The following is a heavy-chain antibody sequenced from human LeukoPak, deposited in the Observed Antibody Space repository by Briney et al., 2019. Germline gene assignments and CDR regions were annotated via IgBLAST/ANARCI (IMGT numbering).Heavy chain of an antibody. D-gene: IGHD1-26*01. CDR2: IFPGDSDT. Sequence: GASLQISCQGSGSSFTSYYIAWVRQLPGKGLEWMGVIFPGDSDTRYSPSFQGQVTISADKSISTAYLQWSSPKASDTAMYYCARPRIVGTLGAFDIWGQGTMVTVSS. CDR1: GSSFTSYY. V-gene: IGHV5-51*01. CDR3: ARPRIVGTLGAFDI. J-gene: IGHJ3*02.